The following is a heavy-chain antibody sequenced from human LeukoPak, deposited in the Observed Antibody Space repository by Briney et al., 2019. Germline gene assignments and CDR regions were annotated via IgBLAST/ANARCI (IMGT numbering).Heavy chain of an antibody. V-gene: IGHV4-61*08. Sequence: TSETLSLTCTVSGASVSSGGYYWSWLRQPPGKGLEWIGYIYYSGSTNYNPSLKSRDTISVDTSKNQFSLKVSSVTAADTAVYYCARRGGSGRSFDYWGQGTLVTVSS. CDR3: ARRGGSGRSFDY. CDR1: GASVSSGGYY. CDR2: IYYSGST. D-gene: IGHD3-10*01. J-gene: IGHJ4*02.